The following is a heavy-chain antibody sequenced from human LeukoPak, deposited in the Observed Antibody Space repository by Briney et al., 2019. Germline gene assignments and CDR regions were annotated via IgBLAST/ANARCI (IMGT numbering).Heavy chain of an antibody. V-gene: IGHV3-9*01. J-gene: IGHJ3*02. CDR1: GFTFDDYA. CDR3: ARDASVSMIVGGGAFDI. D-gene: IGHD3-22*01. Sequence: GRSLRLSCAASGFTFDDYAMQWVRQAPGKGLEWVSGISWNSGRSDYADSVKGRFTISRDNAKNSLFLQMNSLRSEDTAVYYCARDASVSMIVGGGAFDIWGQGTMVTVSS. CDR2: ISWNSGRS.